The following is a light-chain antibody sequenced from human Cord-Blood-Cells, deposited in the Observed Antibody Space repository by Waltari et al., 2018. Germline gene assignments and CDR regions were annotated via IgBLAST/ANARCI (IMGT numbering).Light chain of an antibody. CDR3: QQSYSTLLT. CDR2: AAS. J-gene: IGKJ4*01. Sequence: DIQMTQSPSSLSASVGDRVTITFRASQSISSYLNCYQQKPGKPPKLLIYAASSLQSGVPSRFSGSGSGTDFTLNISSLQPEEFATYYCQQSYSTLLTFGGGTRVEIK. CDR1: QSISSY. V-gene: IGKV1-39*01.